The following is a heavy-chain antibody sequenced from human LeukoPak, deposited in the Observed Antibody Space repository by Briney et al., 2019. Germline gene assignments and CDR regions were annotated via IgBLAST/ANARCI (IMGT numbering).Heavy chain of an antibody. V-gene: IGHV3-23*01. CDR1: GFTFNSYA. CDR3: ARVLGGSYYLYFDY. CDR2: VSGSGGST. D-gene: IGHD1-26*01. J-gene: IGHJ4*02. Sequence: GGSLRLSCAASGFTFNSYAMTWVRQAPGKGLEWVSAVSGSGGSTYYPDSVEGRFTISRDNSKDTLYLQINSLRVEDTAVYYCARVLGGSYYLYFDYWGQGTLVTVSS.